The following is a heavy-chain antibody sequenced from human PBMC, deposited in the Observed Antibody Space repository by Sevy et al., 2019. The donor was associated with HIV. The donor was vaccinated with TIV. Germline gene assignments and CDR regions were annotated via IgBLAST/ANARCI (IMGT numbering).Heavy chain of an antibody. J-gene: IGHJ6*03. CDR3: ARGPNFWSGYYTSYYYYYMDV. D-gene: IGHD3-3*01. Sequence: CAVYGGSFSGYYWSWIRQPPGKGLEWIGEINHSGSTNYNPSLKSRVTISVDTSKNQFSLKLSSVTAADTAVYYCARGPNFWSGYYTSYYYYYMDVWGKGTTVTVSS. V-gene: IGHV4-34*01. CDR1: GGSFSGYY. CDR2: INHSGST.